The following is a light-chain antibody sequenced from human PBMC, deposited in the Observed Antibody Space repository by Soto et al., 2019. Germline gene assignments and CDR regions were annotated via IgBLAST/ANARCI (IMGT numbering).Light chain of an antibody. CDR2: QVS. CDR1: SSDIGGFYY. CDR3: SSYSSSSTFYV. V-gene: IGLV2-14*01. Sequence: QSVLTQPASVSGSPGQSITISCTGTSSDIGGFYYVSWYQHHPGKDPKLMIYQVSNRPSGVSNRFSGSKSGNTASLTISGLQAEDGADYFCSSYSSSSTFYVFGAGTKLTVL. J-gene: IGLJ1*01.